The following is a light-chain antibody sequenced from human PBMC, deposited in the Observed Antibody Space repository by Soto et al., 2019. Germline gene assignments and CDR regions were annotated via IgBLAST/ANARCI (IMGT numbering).Light chain of an antibody. CDR2: DAS. CDR3: QQRNDWRRGT. CDR1: QSVGRY. V-gene: IGKV3-11*01. Sequence: EIVLTQSPATLSLSPGERATLSCWASQSVGRYLAWYQQKPGQAPRPLIYDASSRATGVPARFSGSGSGTDFALPISSLEPEDFAVYYCQQRNDWRRGTFGQGTRLEIK. J-gene: IGKJ5*01.